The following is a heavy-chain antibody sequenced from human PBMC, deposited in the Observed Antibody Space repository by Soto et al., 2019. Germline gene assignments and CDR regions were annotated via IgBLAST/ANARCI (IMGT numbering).Heavy chain of an antibody. J-gene: IGHJ4*02. CDR3: AKAVSSGWPYYFNY. D-gene: IGHD6-19*01. V-gene: IGHV3-23*01. CDR1: GFTFSNYA. Sequence: GGSLRLSCAASGFTFSNYAMSWVRQAPGKGLEWVSGVSGSGGTTYYADSVKGRFTISRDNSKNTLYLQMNSLRAGDTAIYYCAKAVSSGWPYYFNYWGQGTQVTVSS. CDR2: VSGSGGTT.